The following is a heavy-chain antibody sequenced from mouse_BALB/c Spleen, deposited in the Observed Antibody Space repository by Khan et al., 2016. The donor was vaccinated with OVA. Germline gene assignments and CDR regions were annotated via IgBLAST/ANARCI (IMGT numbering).Heavy chain of an antibody. CDR1: GFTFSSYS. CDR2: ISSGGDYT. CDR3: ADHLTGSFDY. J-gene: IGHJ3*01. D-gene: IGHD4-1*01. Sequence: EVQLQESGGDLVKPGGSLKLSCAASGFTFSSYSMSWVRQTPDKRLEWVASISSGGDYTYYPDSVKGRFTISRDNAKNTLYLQMSDRKSEDTAMYYCADHLTGSFDYWGQGTLVTVSA. V-gene: IGHV5-6*01.